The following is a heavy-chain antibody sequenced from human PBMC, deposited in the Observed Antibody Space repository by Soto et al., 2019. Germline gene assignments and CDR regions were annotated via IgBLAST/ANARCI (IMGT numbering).Heavy chain of an antibody. CDR1: GLTFSSYW. CDR2: INSDGSST. Sequence: GGSLRLYCAASGLTFSSYWMHWVRQAPGKGLVWVSRINSDGSSTSYADSVKGRFTISRDNAKNTLYLQMNSLRAEDTAVYYCARDGYDFWSGYYDYWGQGTLVTVSS. CDR3: ARDGYDFWSGYYDY. V-gene: IGHV3-74*01. J-gene: IGHJ4*02. D-gene: IGHD3-3*01.